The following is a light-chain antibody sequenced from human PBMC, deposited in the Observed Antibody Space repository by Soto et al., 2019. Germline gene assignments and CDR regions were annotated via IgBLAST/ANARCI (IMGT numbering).Light chain of an antibody. CDR1: QSITTW. Sequence: DIQMTQNPSTLSASVGDRVAITCRASQSITTWLAWYQQKPGKAPKALIYAASTLQSGVPSRFSGSGSGRDFTLTINWLQPEDFATYYCQQCYSPPWTFGQGTIV. CDR2: AAS. CDR3: QQCYSPPWT. J-gene: IGKJ1*01. V-gene: IGKV1-5*01.